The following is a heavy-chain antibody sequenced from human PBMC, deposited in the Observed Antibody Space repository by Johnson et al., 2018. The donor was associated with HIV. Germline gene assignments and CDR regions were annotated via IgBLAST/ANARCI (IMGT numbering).Heavy chain of an antibody. V-gene: IGHV3-30*19. CDR1: GFTFSSYG. CDR3: AREIFGYSSSSVPDAFDI. CDR2: IWYDRSNK. D-gene: IGHD6-6*01. Sequence: QVQLVESGGGVVQPGRSLRLSCAASGFTFSSYGMHWVRQAPGKGLEWVAVIWYDRSNKYYADSVKGRFTISRDNSKNTLYLQMNSLRAEDTAVYYCAREIFGYSSSSVPDAFDIWGQGTMVTVSS. J-gene: IGHJ3*02.